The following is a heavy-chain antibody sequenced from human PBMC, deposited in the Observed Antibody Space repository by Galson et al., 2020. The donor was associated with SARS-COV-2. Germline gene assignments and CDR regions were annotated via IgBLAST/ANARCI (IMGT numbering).Heavy chain of an antibody. CDR3: ARLHYGEYAPEAFDI. V-gene: IGHV4-30-2*01. CDR2: ISHNGGT. CDR1: GPSISSGSYS. D-gene: IGHD4-17*01. J-gene: IGHJ3*02. Sequence: SETLSLTCAVSGPSISSGSYSWNWFRQPPGKGLAWSPYISHNGGTYYHPSLKSRVTISGDRSKNQFSLRLSSVTAADTAVYYCARLHYGEYAPEAFDIWGPGTRVTVAS.